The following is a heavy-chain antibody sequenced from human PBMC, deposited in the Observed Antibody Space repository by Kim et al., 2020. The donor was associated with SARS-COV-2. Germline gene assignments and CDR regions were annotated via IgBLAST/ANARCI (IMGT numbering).Heavy chain of an antibody. V-gene: IGHV3-33*06. CDR3: AKVGPSSGWQNFDC. J-gene: IGHJ4*01. D-gene: IGHD6-19*01. Sequence: YADSVKGRFTISRENSTNPLYRQRNSRRAEDTAVCYCAKVGPSSGWQNFDCWGQGTLVTVSS.